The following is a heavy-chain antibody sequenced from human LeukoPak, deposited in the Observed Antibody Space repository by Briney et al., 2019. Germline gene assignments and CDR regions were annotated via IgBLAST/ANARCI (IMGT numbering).Heavy chain of an antibody. CDR2: ISSSSSTI. CDR3: ARDLNESSWRGWYFDL. Sequence: GWALRLSCAASGFTFSSYSMNGVRQAPGKGLEWVSYISSSSSTIYYADTVRVRFTISRENAKNSLYLQINGLSEKDGAGYLCARDLNESSWRGWYFDLWGRGTLVTVSS. D-gene: IGHD6-13*01. V-gene: IGHV3-48*02. CDR1: GFTFSSYS. J-gene: IGHJ2*01.